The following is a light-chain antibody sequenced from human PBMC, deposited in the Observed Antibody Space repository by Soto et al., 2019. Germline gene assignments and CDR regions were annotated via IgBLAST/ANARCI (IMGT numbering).Light chain of an antibody. J-gene: IGLJ1*01. CDR1: SSDVGGYTY. CDR3: CSYAGRYTYV. CDR2: DVS. Sequence: QSALTQPRSVSGSPGQSVSISRTGTSSDVGGYTYVSWYQQHPGKAPKVMIYDVSKRPSGVPDRFSGSKSGNTASLTISGLQSEDEADYYCCSYAGRYTYVFGTGTKLTVL. V-gene: IGLV2-11*01.